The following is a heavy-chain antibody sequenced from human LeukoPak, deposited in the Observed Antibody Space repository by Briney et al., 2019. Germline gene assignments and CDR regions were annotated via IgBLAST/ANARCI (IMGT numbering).Heavy chain of an antibody. CDR1: GYTFTNYG. Sequence: GASVTVSCTASGYTFTNYGISWVRQAPGQGLEWMGWISAYNGNTNYAQKLQGRVTMTTDTSTSTAYMELRSLRSDDTAVYYCAFRPLGYCSSTSCSPFWGQGTLVTVSS. CDR3: AFRPLGYCSSTSCSPF. J-gene: IGHJ4*02. CDR2: ISAYNGNT. V-gene: IGHV1-18*01. D-gene: IGHD2-2*01.